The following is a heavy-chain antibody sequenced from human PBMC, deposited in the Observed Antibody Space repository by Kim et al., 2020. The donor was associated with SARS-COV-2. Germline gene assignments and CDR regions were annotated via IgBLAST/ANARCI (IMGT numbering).Heavy chain of an antibody. D-gene: IGHD3-10*01. CDR2: IKPDRSER. J-gene: IGHJ6*03. CDR1: GFTFNRYW. Sequence: GGSLRLSCEGSGFTFNRYWMSWVRQAPGKGLEWVANIKPDRSERYYVDSVRGRFTIARDNAKNSVSLQMNSLRAEDSALYYCVRDRYYFDSGSYSLYYYMDVWGKGTTVTVSS. CDR3: VRDRYYFDSGSYSLYYYMDV. V-gene: IGHV3-7*01.